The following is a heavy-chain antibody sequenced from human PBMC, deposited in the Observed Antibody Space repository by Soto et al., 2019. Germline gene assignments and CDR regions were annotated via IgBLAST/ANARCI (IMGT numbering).Heavy chain of an antibody. CDR3: AIGRGYDFWSGPCFDY. CDR1: GYTLTELS. J-gene: IGHJ4*02. CDR2: FEPEDGET. V-gene: IGHV1-24*01. D-gene: IGHD3-3*01. Sequence: ASVKVSCKVSGYTLTELSMHWLRQAPGKGLEWMGGFEPEDGETNYAPNVQGRGTMAEDTSTDTAHMDLSSQRSEDTGVYYCAIGRGYDFWSGPCFDYRGRGTMGAVSS.